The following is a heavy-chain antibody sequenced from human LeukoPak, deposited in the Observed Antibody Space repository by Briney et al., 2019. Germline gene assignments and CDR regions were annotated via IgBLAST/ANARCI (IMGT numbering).Heavy chain of an antibody. V-gene: IGHV3-48*01. CDR3: ATVRSSGYYLTKGPDAFDI. J-gene: IGHJ3*02. Sequence: PGGSLRLSCAASGFTFSSYSMNWVRQAPGKGLEWVSYISSSSSTIYYADSVKGRFTISRDNAKNSLYLQMNSLRAEDTAVYYCATVRSSGYYLTKGPDAFDIWGQGTMVTVSS. D-gene: IGHD3-22*01. CDR2: ISSSSSTI. CDR1: GFTFSSYS.